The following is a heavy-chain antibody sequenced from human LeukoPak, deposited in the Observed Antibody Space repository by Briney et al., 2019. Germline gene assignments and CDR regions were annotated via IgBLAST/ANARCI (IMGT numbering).Heavy chain of an antibody. J-gene: IGHJ4*02. CDR1: GFTFSSYA. Sequence: GGSLRLSCAASGFTFSSYAMSWVRQAPGKGLEWVSAISGSGGSTYYADSVKGRFTISRDNSKNTLYLQMNSLRAEDTAVYYCARDSGDSSSWYYDFDYWGQGTLVTVSS. D-gene: IGHD6-13*01. CDR2: ISGSGGST. V-gene: IGHV3-23*01. CDR3: ARDSGDSSSWYYDFDY.